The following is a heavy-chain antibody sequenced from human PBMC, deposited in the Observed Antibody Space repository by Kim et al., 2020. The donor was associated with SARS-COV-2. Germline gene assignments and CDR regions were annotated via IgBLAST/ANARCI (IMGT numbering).Heavy chain of an antibody. CDR3: ARDAYRFDY. CDR2: ISSSSSYI. J-gene: IGHJ4*02. D-gene: IGHD3-16*01. Sequence: GGSLRLSCAASGFTFSSYSMNWVRQAPGKGLEWVSSISSSSSYINYADSVKGRFTISRDNAKNSLYLQMNSLRAEDTAVYYGARDAYRFDYWGQGTLVTVSS. CDR1: GFTFSSYS. V-gene: IGHV3-21*01.